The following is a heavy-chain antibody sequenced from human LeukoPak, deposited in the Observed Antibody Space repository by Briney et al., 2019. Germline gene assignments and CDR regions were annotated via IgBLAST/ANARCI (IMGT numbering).Heavy chain of an antibody. Sequence: ASVKVSCKASGYTFTGYYMHWVRQAPGQGLEWMGWINPNSGGTNYAQKFQGGVTMIRDTYISTAYMELSRLRSDDTAVYYCAREYYDYVWGSYRYTVYYFDYWGQGTLVTVSS. CDR1: GYTFTGYY. V-gene: IGHV1-2*02. D-gene: IGHD3-16*02. CDR2: INPNSGGT. J-gene: IGHJ4*02. CDR3: AREYYDYVWGSYRYTVYYFDY.